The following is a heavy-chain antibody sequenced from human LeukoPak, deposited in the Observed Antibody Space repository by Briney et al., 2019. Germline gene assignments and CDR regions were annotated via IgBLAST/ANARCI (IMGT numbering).Heavy chain of an antibody. Sequence: SETLSLTCTVSGGSISSSSYYWGWIRQPPGKGLEWIGSIYYSGSTYYNPSLKSRVTISVDTSKNQFSLKLSSVTAADTAVYYCARGRVVRAEGVDPWGQGTLVTVSS. J-gene: IGHJ5*02. CDR1: GGSISSSSYY. V-gene: IGHV4-39*07. CDR2: IYYSGST. CDR3: ARGRVVRAEGVDP. D-gene: IGHD2-15*01.